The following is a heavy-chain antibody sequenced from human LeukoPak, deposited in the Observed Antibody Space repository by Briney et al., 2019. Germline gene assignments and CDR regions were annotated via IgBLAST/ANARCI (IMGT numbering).Heavy chain of an antibody. D-gene: IGHD2-2*01. J-gene: IGHJ4*02. CDR2: INHSGST. CDR1: GGSFSGYY. Sequence: SETLSLTCAVYGGSFSGYYWSWIRQPPGKGLEGIGEINHSGSTNYNPSLKSRVTISVDTSKNQFSLKLSSVTAADTAVYYCASSCSSTSCPRDYWGQGTLVTVSS. CDR3: ASSCSSTSCPRDY. V-gene: IGHV4-34*01.